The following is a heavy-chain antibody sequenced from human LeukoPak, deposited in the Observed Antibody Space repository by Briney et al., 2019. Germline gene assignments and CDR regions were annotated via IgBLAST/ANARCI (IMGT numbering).Heavy chain of an antibody. V-gene: IGHV3-11*01. Sequence: GGSLRLSCAASGFSISDYYMNWVRQAPGKGLEWISYISSGAGTTIKYADSVKGRFTISRDNAQNSLFLQINSLRAEDTAVYFCARARAGCFALFQHWGQGSLVIVSS. CDR1: GFSISDYY. J-gene: IGHJ1*01. D-gene: IGHD2-21*01. CDR3: ARARAGCFALFQH. CDR2: ISSGAGTTI.